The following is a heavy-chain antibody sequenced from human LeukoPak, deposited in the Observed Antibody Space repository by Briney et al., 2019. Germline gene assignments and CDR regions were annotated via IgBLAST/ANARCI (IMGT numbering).Heavy chain of an antibody. V-gene: IGHV3-15*01. CDR2: IKSKDDGGTT. CDR1: GFTFNDAW. D-gene: IGHD3-22*01. CDR3: TTDSGRLVVT. Sequence: GGSLRLSCAASGFTFNDAWMSWVRQAPGKGLEWVGRIKSKDDGGTTDYAAPVKGRFTISGDDSKNTVYLQMNSLKTEDTAVYFCTTDSGRLVVTWGQGTLVTVSS. J-gene: IGHJ4*02.